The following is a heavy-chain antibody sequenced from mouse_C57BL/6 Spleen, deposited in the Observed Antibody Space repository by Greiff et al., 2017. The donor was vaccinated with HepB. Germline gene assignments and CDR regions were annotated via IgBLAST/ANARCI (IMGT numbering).Heavy chain of an antibody. V-gene: IGHV1-82*01. D-gene: IGHD2-2*01. CDR2: IYPGDGDT. CDR1: GYAFSSSW. J-gene: IGHJ3*01. CDR3: ATYMVTTGFAY. Sequence: VQGVESGPELVKPGASVKISCKASGYAFSSSWMNWVKQRPGKGLEWIGRIYPGDGDTNYNGKFKGKATLTADKSSSTAYMQLSSLTSEDSAVYFCATYMVTTGFAYWGQGTLVTVSA.